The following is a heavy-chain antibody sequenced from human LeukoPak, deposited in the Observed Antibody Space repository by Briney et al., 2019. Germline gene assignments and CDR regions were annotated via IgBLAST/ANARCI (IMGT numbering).Heavy chain of an antibody. CDR1: GVSVNSGDYY. J-gene: IGHJ4*02. CDR3: ARDLSGSSSFGY. D-gene: IGHD6-6*01. V-gene: IGHV4-61*08. Sequence: KPSETLSLTCTVSGVSVNSGDYYWSWIRQPPGKRLEWIGYIYYSGSTKYSPSLKSRVTISIDTSKNQFSLKLSSVTAADTAVYYCARDLSGSSSFGYWGQGTLVTVSS. CDR2: IYYSGST.